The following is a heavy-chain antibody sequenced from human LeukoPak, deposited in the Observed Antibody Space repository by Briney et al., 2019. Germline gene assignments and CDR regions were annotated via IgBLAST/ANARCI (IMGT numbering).Heavy chain of an antibody. CDR1: GGSISSSSYY. CDR3: AREGPEWLRLPDY. Sequence: PSETLSLTCTVSGGSISSSSYYWGWIRQPPGKGLEWIGSIYYSGSTYYNPSLKSRVTISVDTSKNQFSLKLSSVTAADTAVYYCAREGPEWLRLPDYWGQGTLVTVSS. CDR2: IYYSGST. J-gene: IGHJ4*02. V-gene: IGHV4-39*07. D-gene: IGHD5-12*01.